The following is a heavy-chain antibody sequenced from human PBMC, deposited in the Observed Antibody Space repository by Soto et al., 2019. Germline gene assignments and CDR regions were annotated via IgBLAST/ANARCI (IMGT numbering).Heavy chain of an antibody. J-gene: IGHJ4*02. D-gene: IGHD2-8*02. CDR1: GFTVSSYG. Sequence: QVQLVESGGGVVQPGRSLRLYYAASGFTVSSYGMHWVRQAPGKGLEWVAVISRDGGTKYYADSVKGRFTISRDNSRNTLFLEMNSLRGDDMAVYYCTGEVASGYWGQGTLVTVSS. V-gene: IGHV3-30*03. CDR3: TGEVASGY. CDR2: ISRDGGTK.